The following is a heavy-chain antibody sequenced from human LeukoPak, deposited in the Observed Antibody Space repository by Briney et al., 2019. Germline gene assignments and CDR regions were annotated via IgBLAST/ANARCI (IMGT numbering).Heavy chain of an antibody. CDR2: ISTYSGNA. J-gene: IGHJ6*03. CDR3: ARDLAVLGVVFTSYMDV. CDR1: GYSFITHG. V-gene: IGHV1-18*01. Sequence: ASVKVPCKASGYSFITHGITWVRRAPGQGLQWVGWISTYSGNAHYAQRLQDRVTLSKDTATTTAYLEVRNLRSDDTAVYYCARDLAVLGVVFTSYMDVWGKGTPVIVSS. D-gene: IGHD3-3*01.